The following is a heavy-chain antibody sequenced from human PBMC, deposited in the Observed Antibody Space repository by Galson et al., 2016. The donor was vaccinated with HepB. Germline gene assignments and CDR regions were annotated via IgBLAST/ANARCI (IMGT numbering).Heavy chain of an antibody. J-gene: IGHJ6*02. CDR1: GFEMSKAW. D-gene: IGHD2-21*02. Sequence: SLRLSCAASGFEMSKAWMTWVRQAPGKGLEWVGRIKRNTDGATTDYAAPVKGRFIISRDDSRNSMYLQMNSLKTEDTAVYDCVHSCLGDCYRYNYDYGMAVWGQGTTVTVSS. CDR3: VHSCLGDCYRYNYDYGMAV. V-gene: IGHV3-15*01. CDR2: IKRNTDGATT.